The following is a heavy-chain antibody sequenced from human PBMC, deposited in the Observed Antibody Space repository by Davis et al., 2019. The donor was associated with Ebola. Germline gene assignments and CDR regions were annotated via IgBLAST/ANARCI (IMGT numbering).Heavy chain of an antibody. V-gene: IGHV4-30-4*07. Sequence: MPSETLSLTCAVSGGSINSGTYAWNWIRRPPGKGLEWIGYIYFGGTTHYNPSLKSRVTISVDTSKNQFSLKLSSVTAADTAVYYCARGGAVAGPWGQGTLVTVSS. J-gene: IGHJ4*02. CDR3: ARGGAVAGP. D-gene: IGHD6-19*01. CDR2: IYFGGTT. CDR1: GGSINSGTYA.